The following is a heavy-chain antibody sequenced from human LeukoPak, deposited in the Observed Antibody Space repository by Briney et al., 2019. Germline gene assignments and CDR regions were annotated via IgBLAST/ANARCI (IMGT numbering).Heavy chain of an antibody. CDR2: IYPDDSDT. CDR3: ARREYSSSSFHFDS. V-gene: IGHV5-51*01. Sequence: GESLKISCKTSGYTFTNYWIGWVRQMPGKGLEWMGIIYPDDSDTRYSPSFQRQVTISADKSVSTAYLQWSSLKASDTAIYFCARREYSSSSFHFDSWGQGTRVIVSS. D-gene: IGHD6-6*01. CDR1: GYTFTNYW. J-gene: IGHJ4*02.